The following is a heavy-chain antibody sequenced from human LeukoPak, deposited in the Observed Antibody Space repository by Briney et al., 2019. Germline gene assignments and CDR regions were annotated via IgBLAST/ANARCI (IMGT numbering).Heavy chain of an antibody. Sequence: ETGGSLRLSCAASGFTFNNYAMHWVRQAPGKGLEWVAVISYDGSNKYYADSVKGRFTISRDNSKNTLYLQMNSLRAEDTAVYYCARDWLSSGFPNWFDPWGQGTLVTVSS. D-gene: IGHD6-19*01. J-gene: IGHJ5*02. CDR2: ISYDGSNK. CDR1: GFTFNNYA. V-gene: IGHV3-30*04. CDR3: ARDWLSSGFPNWFDP.